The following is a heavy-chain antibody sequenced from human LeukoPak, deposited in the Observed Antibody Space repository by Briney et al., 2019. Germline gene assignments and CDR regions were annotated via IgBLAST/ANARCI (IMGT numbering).Heavy chain of an antibody. CDR1: GFTFSSYE. CDR3: SSGFFGHY. CDR2: ISSSWDST. Sequence: GGSLRLSCAASGFTFSSYEMNWVRQAPARGREGVSHISSSWDSTYYADSVKGRFTISRDNAKNSLYLHMNSLRAEDTAVYYCSSGFFGHYWGQRTLVTVPS. J-gene: IGHJ4*02. D-gene: IGHD3-22*01. V-gene: IGHV3-48*03.